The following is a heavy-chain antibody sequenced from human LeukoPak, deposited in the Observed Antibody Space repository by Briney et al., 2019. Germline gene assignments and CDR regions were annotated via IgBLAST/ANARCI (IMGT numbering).Heavy chain of an antibody. D-gene: IGHD3-10*01. J-gene: IGHJ4*02. CDR2: ISSSSSYI. CDR3: ARDLYGADMARGVITHFDY. V-gene: IGHV3-21*01. Sequence: GGSLRLSCAASGFTFSSYSMNWVRQAPGKGLEWVSSISSSSSYIYYADSVKGRFTISRDNAKNSLYLQMNSLRAEDTAVYYCARDLYGADMARGVITHFDYWGQGTLVTVSS. CDR1: GFTFSSYS.